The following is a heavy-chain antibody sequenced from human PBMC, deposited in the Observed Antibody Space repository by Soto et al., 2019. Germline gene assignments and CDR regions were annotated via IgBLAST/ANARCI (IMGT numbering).Heavy chain of an antibody. CDR3: ARGQPGSYYYYYYGMDV. D-gene: IGHD3-10*01. Sequence: ASVKVSCKASGYTFTSYDINWVRQATGQGLEWMGWMNPNSGNTGYAQKFQGRVTMTRNTSISTAYMELSSLRSEDTAVYYCARGQPGSYYYYYYGMDVWGQGTTVTVSS. V-gene: IGHV1-8*01. J-gene: IGHJ6*02. CDR2: MNPNSGNT. CDR1: GYTFTSYD.